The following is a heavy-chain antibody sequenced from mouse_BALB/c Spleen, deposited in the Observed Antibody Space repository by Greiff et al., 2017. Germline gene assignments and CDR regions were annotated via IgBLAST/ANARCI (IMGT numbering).Heavy chain of an antibody. D-gene: IGHD2-3*01. Sequence: QVQLQQSGAELARPGASVKLSCKASGYTFTSYWMQWVKQRPGQGLEWIGAIYPGDGDTRYTQKFKGKATLTADKSSSTAYMQLSSLASEDSAVYYCARESDGYYFDYWGKGTTLTVSS. CDR2: IYPGDGDT. J-gene: IGHJ2*01. CDR1: GYTFTSYW. V-gene: IGHV1-87*01. CDR3: ARESDGYYFDY.